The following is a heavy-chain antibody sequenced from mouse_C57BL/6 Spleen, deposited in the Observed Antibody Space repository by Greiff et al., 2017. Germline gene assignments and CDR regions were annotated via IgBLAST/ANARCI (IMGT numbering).Heavy chain of an antibody. Sequence: QVHVKQSGAELVKPGASVKISCKASGYAFSSYWMNWVKQRPGKGLEWIGQIYPGDGDTNYNGKFKGKATLTADKSSSTAYMQLSSLTSEDSAVYFCARGRGYYFDYWGQGTTLTVSS. J-gene: IGHJ2*01. CDR3: ARGRGYYFDY. CDR1: GYAFSSYW. CDR2: IYPGDGDT. V-gene: IGHV1-80*01.